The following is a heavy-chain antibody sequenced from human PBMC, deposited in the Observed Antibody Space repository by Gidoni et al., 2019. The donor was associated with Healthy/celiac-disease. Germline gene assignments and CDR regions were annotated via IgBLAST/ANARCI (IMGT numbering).Heavy chain of an antibody. CDR1: GYTFTSYY. D-gene: IGHD3-22*01. J-gene: IGHJ4*02. CDR2: IHPSGGST. Sequence: QVQLVQSGAEVKKPGASVKVSCTASGYTFTSYYMHWVRQAPGQGLEWMGIIHPSGGSTSYAQKFQGRVTMTRDTSTSTVYMELSSLRSEDTAVYYCARAQGGYYDSSGYYLDYWGQGTLVTVSS. V-gene: IGHV1-46*01. CDR3: ARAQGGYYDSSGYYLDY.